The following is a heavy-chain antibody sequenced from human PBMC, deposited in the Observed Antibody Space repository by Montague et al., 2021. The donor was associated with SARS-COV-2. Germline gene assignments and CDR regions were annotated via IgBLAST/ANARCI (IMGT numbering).Heavy chain of an antibody. CDR2: INHSGST. CDR1: GGSFSGYY. Sequence: SETLSLTCAVYGGSFSGYYWSWIRQPPGKGLEWRGEINHSGSTKYNPSLKRRVTITVDTSKSQFSLQLSSVPAADTAVYYCARGTERVFTYDYDSSGYARDYWGQGTLVTVSS. V-gene: IGHV4-34*01. CDR3: ARGTERVFTYDYDSSGYARDY. D-gene: IGHD3-22*01. J-gene: IGHJ4*02.